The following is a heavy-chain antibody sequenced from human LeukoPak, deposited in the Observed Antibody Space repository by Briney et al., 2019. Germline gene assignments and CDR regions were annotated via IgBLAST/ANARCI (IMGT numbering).Heavy chain of an antibody. CDR1: GGSFSGYY. CDR3: ARRRIGYYYDSSGYSGGVYYYYYYMDV. CDR2: INHSGST. D-gene: IGHD3-22*01. V-gene: IGHV4-34*01. Sequence: SETLSLTCAVYGGSFSGYYWSWIRQPPGKGLEWIGEINHSGSTNYNPSLKSRVTISVDTSKNQFSLKLSSVTAADTAVYYCARRRIGYYYDSSGYSGGVYYYYYYMDVWGKGTTVTISS. J-gene: IGHJ6*03.